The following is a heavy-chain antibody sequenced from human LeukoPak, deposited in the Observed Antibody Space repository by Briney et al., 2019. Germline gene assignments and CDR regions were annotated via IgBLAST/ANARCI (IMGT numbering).Heavy chain of an antibody. V-gene: IGHV6-1*01. J-gene: IGHJ4*02. CDR1: GDSVSSNSAA. CDR2: TYYRSRWYT. Sequence: SQTLSLTCAISGDSVSSNSAAWNWIRQSPSRGLEWLGRTYYRSRWYTDYAVSVKSRINISPDTSRNQFSLKLDSVTPEDTAVYYCARLDANFADFWGQGTLVTVSS. D-gene: IGHD1-7*01. CDR3: ARLDANFADF.